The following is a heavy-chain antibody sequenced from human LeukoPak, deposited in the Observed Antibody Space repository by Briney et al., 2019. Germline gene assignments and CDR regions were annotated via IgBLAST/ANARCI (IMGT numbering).Heavy chain of an antibody. CDR3: ASSITISLSYYFDY. CDR2: ISSSSSYI. CDR1: GFTFSSYS. D-gene: IGHD3-3*01. J-gene: IGHJ4*02. Sequence: GGSLRLSCAASGFTFSSYSMNWVRQAPGKGLEWVSSISSSSSYIYYADSLKGRFTISRDNAKNPLYLQMNSLRAEDTAVYYCASSITISLSYYFDYWGQGTLVTVSS. V-gene: IGHV3-21*01.